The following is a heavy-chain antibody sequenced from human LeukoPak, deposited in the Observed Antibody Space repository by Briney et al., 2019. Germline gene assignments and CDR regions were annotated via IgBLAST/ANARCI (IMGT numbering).Heavy chain of an antibody. Sequence: GGSLRLSCAASGFTFSSYGMHWVRQAPGKGLEWVAFIRYDGSNKYYADSVKGRFTISRDNSKNTLYLQMNSLRAEDTAVYYCAKDGTGLRYFDWLRTPFDYWGQGTLVTVSS. V-gene: IGHV3-30*02. J-gene: IGHJ4*02. D-gene: IGHD3-9*01. CDR2: IRYDGSNK. CDR3: AKDGTGLRYFDWLRTPFDY. CDR1: GFTFSSYG.